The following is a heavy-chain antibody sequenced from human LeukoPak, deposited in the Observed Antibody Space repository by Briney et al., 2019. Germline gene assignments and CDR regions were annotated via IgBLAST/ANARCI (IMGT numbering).Heavy chain of an antibody. V-gene: IGHV3-7*01. CDR1: GFTFSSYW. D-gene: IGHD2-2*02. CDR3: ARARGYCSSTSCYRPFDY. Sequence: GGSLRLSCAASGFTFSSYWMSWVRQAPGKGLEWVANIKQDGSEKYYVDSVKGRFTISRDNAKNTLYLQMNSLRAEDTAVYYCARARGYCSSTSCYRPFDYWGQGTLVTVSS. CDR2: IKQDGSEK. J-gene: IGHJ4*02.